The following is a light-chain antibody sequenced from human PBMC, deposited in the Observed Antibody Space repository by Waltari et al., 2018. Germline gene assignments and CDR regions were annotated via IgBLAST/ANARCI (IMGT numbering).Light chain of an antibody. CDR3: ASWDGSLSGRV. V-gene: IGLV1-47*01. CDR2: KND. CDR1: RSNLGSNY. J-gene: IGLJ3*02. Sequence: QSVLTQPPSASGTPGQRVLISCSGSRSNLGSNYVYWYQQIPGTAPKPLIYKNDQRPSGVPDRCSGSKSGTSASLAISGLRSEDEADYFCASWDGSLSGRVFGGGTKLTVL.